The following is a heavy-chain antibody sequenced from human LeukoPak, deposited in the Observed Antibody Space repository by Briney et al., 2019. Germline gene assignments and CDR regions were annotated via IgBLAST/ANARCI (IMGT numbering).Heavy chain of an antibody. Sequence: SETLSLTCTVSGGSISSSSYYWGWIRQPPGKGLEWIGSIYYSGSTYYNPSLKSRVTISVDTSKNQFSLKLSSVTAADTAVYYCARGSGSGSTKYSYFDYWGQGTLVTVSS. D-gene: IGHD3-10*01. CDR1: GGSISSSSYY. J-gene: IGHJ4*02. CDR2: IYYSGST. V-gene: IGHV4-39*07. CDR3: ARGSGSGSTKYSYFDY.